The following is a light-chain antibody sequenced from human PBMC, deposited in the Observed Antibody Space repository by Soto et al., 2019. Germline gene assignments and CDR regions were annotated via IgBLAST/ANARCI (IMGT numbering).Light chain of an antibody. Sequence: QSALTQPASVSGTPGQSITISCTGSNSGVGIYDFVSWYQHHPGRAPKLIVSEVSHRPSGVSNRISGSKSGNTASLTISGLQSEDEADYYCISYTSDDGRYVFGTGTKLTVL. CDR2: EVS. CDR1: NSGVGIYDF. J-gene: IGLJ1*01. CDR3: ISYTSDDGRYV. V-gene: IGLV2-14*01.